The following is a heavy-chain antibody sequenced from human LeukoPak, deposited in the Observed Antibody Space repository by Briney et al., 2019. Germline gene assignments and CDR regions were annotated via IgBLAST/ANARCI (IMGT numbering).Heavy chain of an antibody. CDR1: GYTLTDYY. CDR3: ARGAEWELSYYYYYGMDV. D-gene: IGHD1-26*01. V-gene: IGHV1-46*01. J-gene: IGHJ6*02. CDR2: INPSGGST. Sequence: ASVKVSCTASGYTLTDYYLHWVRQAPGQGLEWMGIINPSGGSTSYAQKFQGRVTMTRDTSTSTVYMELSSLRSEDTAVYYCARGAEWELSYYYYYGMDVWGQGTTVTVSS.